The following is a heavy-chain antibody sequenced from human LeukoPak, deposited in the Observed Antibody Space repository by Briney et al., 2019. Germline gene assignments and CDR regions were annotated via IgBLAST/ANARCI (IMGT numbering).Heavy chain of an antibody. CDR3: AKDVTGYSSGWYGYYYYGMDV. D-gene: IGHD6-19*01. CDR2: ISWNSGSI. J-gene: IGHJ6*02. V-gene: IGHV3-9*01. CDR1: GFTFDDYA. Sequence: GGSLRLSCAASGFTFDDYAMHWVRQAPGKGLEWVSGISWNSGSIGYADSVKGRFTISRDNAKNSLYLQMNSLRAEDTALYYCAKDVTGYSSGWYGYYYYGMDVWGQGTTVTVSS.